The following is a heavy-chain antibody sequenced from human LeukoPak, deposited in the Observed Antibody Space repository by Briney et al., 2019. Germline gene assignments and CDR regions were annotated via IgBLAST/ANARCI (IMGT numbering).Heavy chain of an antibody. D-gene: IGHD3-10*01. CDR3: AGPAGYCGSGSPDAFDI. CDR1: GGSISSSSYY. Sequence: SETLSLTCTVSGGSISSSSYYWGWIRQPPGKGLEWIGSIYYSGSTYYNPSLKSRVTISVDTSKNQFSLKLSSVTAADTAVYYCAGPAGYCGSGSPDAFDIWGQGTMVTVSS. V-gene: IGHV4-39*01. CDR2: IYYSGST. J-gene: IGHJ3*02.